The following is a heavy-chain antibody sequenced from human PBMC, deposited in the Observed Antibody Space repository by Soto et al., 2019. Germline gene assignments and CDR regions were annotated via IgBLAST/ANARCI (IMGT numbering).Heavy chain of an antibody. J-gene: IGHJ4*02. CDR1: GDSVSSNSAA. D-gene: IGHD6-19*01. CDR2: TYYRSKWYT. Sequence: SQTLSLTCAISGDSVSSNSAAWNWIRQSPSRGLEWLGRTYYRSKWYTDYAVSVKSRITINPDTSKNQFSLQLNSVTPEDTAVNYCARGIAFAGQTYIDYWGQGTLVTVSS. CDR3: ARGIAFAGQTYIDY. V-gene: IGHV6-1*01.